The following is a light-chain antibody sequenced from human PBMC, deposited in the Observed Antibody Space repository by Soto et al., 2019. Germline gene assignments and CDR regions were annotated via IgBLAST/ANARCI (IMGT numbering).Light chain of an antibody. V-gene: IGKV3-20*01. CDR2: GTS. J-gene: IGKJ1*01. Sequence: IVLTQSPDTLSLSPWERATLSCRTRQRTANSYFAWSQQKPGQAPRLLIYGTSSRAAGVPDRFTGSGSGTDFTLTISRLEPEDFAVYYCQHYDRAPMWTFGQGTKVDIK. CDR1: QRTANSY. CDR3: QHYDRAPMWT.